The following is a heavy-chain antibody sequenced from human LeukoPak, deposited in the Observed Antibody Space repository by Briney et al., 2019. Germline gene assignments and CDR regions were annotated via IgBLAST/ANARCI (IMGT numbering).Heavy chain of an antibody. Sequence: GGTLRLSCAASGFTFSRDEMKGVRQAPGKGLALLSFTSRSGTTTNYAASVKGRFTISSHNAKNSLYLQMNSLTVEDTAVYYCARREGGPLGLWGQGTLVIVSS. CDR3: ARREGGPLGL. CDR2: TSRSGTTT. V-gene: IGHV3-48*03. J-gene: IGHJ4*02. D-gene: IGHD1-26*01. CDR1: GFTFSRDE.